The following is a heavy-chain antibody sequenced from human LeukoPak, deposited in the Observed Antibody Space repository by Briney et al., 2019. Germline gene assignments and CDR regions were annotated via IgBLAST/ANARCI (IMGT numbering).Heavy chain of an antibody. CDR1: GFTFSRYC. D-gene: IGHD3-3*01. Sequence: GVPLRLSCAASGFTFSRYCMPGPRQTPGKGLVGVANIKQDGNEIYYLDSVKGRFTISRDNAKNSLYMQMNSLRAEDTAVYYCARVGEFLRSPYYYMDVWGKGTTVTVSS. J-gene: IGHJ6*03. V-gene: IGHV3-7*01. CDR2: IKQDGNEI. CDR3: ARVGEFLRSPYYYMDV.